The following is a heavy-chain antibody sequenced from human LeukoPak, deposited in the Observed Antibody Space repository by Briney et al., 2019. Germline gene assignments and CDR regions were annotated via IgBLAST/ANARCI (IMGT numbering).Heavy chain of an antibody. J-gene: IGHJ4*02. CDR2: IRYDGSHS. CDR1: GFTFSKHG. V-gene: IGHV3-30*02. Sequence: GSLRLSCGASGFTFSKHGIHWVRQAPGKGLEWVAFIRYDGSHSYYADSVRGRFSVSRDNSKNTVFLQMSRLRPEDTAVYSCAKEMNYSDDSGFYYYFDFWGQGTLVIVSS. CDR3: AKEMNYSDDSGFYYYFDF. D-gene: IGHD3-22*01.